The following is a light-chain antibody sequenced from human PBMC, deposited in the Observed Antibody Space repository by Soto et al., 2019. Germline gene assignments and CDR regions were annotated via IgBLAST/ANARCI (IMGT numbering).Light chain of an antibody. CDR1: QGISSY. CDR3: QQRGDWPIT. Sequence: EIVLTQSPATLSLSPGERATLSCRASQGISSYLVWYQQRPGQAPRLLIYDASNRATGIPARFSGSGSGTGFTLTISSLEPEDFAVYYCQQRGDWPITFGGGTKVEIK. CDR2: DAS. V-gene: IGKV3-11*01. J-gene: IGKJ4*01.